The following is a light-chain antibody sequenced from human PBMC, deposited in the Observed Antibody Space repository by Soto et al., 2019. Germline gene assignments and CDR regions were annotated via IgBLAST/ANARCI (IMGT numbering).Light chain of an antibody. CDR3: QQSYSTPGT. CDR2: AAS. V-gene: IGKV1-39*01. CDR1: QSISSY. Sequence: DIQITQSPSSLSSSVGAKVTITCLSSQSISSYLNWYQQKPGKAPKLLIYAASSLQSGVPSRFSGSGSGTDFTLTISSLQPEDFAPYYCQQSYSTPGTFGQGTKVDIK. J-gene: IGKJ1*01.